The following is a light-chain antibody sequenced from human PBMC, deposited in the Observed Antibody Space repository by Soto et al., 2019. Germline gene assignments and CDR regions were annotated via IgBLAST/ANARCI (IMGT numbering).Light chain of an antibody. J-gene: IGLJ1*01. CDR1: SRDVGNYKY. CDR2: EVS. Sequence: QSVLTQPASVSVSPGQSSTISCTGTSRDVGNYKYVSWDQQHPGKAPKLMIYEVSNRPSGVSNRFSGSKSGNTASLPISGLQAEDETDYYCFSYTSSGTYVFGSGTTVTV. CDR3: FSYTSSGTYV. V-gene: IGLV2-14*01.